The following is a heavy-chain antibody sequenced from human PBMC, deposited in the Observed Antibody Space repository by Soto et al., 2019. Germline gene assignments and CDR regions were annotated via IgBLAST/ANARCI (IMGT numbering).Heavy chain of an antibody. CDR1: GFTVSSNY. V-gene: IGHV3-53*01. CDR3: AKVAAAAGIYYYYYGMDV. J-gene: IGHJ6*02. D-gene: IGHD6-13*01. Sequence: GGSLRLSCAASGFTVSSNYMSWVRQAPGKGLEWVSVIYSVGSTYYADSVKGRFTISRDNSKNTLYLQMNSLRAEDTAVYYCAKVAAAAGIYYYYYGMDVWGQGTTVTVSS. CDR2: IYSVGST.